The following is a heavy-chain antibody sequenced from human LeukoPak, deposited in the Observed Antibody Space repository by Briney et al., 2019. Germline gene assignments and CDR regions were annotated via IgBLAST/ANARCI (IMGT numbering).Heavy chain of an antibody. CDR1: GFTFSSYA. J-gene: IGHJ4*02. CDR2: ISGSGGST. Sequence: GGSLRLSCAASGFTFSSYAMSWVRQAPGEGLEWVSAISGSGGSTYYADSVKGRFTISRDNSKNTLYLQMNSLRAEDTAVYYCARRHIAVAGTWIGYWGQGTLVTVSS. D-gene: IGHD6-19*01. CDR3: ARRHIAVAGTWIGY. V-gene: IGHV3-23*01.